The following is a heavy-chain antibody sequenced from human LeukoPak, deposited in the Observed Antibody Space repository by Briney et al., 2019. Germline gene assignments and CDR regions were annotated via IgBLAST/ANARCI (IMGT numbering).Heavy chain of an antibody. V-gene: IGHV4-38-2*02. CDR1: GYSISSGYY. Sequence: SETLSLTCTVSGYSISSGYYWGWIRQPPGKGLEWIGSIYESGSTYYNPSLKSRVTISVDTSKNQFSLRMNSVTAADTAVYYCARGKSRGSHIDYWGQEPWSPSPQ. D-gene: IGHD1-26*01. CDR2: IYESGST. J-gene: IGHJ4*01. CDR3: ARGKSRGSHIDY.